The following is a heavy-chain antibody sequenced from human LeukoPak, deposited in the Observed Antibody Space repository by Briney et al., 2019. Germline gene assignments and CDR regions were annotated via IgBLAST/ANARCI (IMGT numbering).Heavy chain of an antibody. CDR2: INHSGST. CDR1: GGSFSGYY. CDR3: PRGYFWSGYYTRHNWFDP. V-gene: IGHV4-34*01. D-gene: IGHD3-3*01. J-gene: IGHJ5*02. Sequence: SETLSLTCAVYGGSFSGYYWSWIRQPPGKGLEWIGEINHSGSTNYNPSLKCRVTISVDTSKNQFSLTLSSVTAADTAVYYCPRGYFWSGYYTRHNWFDPWGQGTLVTVSS.